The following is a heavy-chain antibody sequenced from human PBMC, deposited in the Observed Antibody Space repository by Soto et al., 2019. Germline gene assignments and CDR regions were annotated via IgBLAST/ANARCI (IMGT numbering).Heavy chain of an antibody. D-gene: IGHD3-10*01. Sequence: PGGSLRLSCAASGFTFSSYWMSWVRQAPGKGLEWVANIKQDGSEKYYVDSVKGRFTISRDNAKNPLYLQTNSLRAEDTAVYYCARDGIEYYYGSGSYSNDYWGQGTLVTVSS. CDR1: GFTFSSYW. J-gene: IGHJ4*02. V-gene: IGHV3-7*01. CDR3: ARDGIEYYYGSGSYSNDY. CDR2: IKQDGSEK.